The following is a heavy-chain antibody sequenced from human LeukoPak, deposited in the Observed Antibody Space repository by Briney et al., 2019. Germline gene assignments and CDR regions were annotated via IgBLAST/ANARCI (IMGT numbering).Heavy chain of an antibody. Sequence: GWSLRLYSAASGFTFSNYAMSWVGQAPGKGVELGRAISGSGGSTYYADSVKGRFTISRDNSKNTLYLQMNSLRAEDTAVYYCAKDWAFDIWGQGTMVTVSS. CDR1: GFTFSNYA. CDR2: ISGSGGST. V-gene: IGHV3-23*01. J-gene: IGHJ3*02. CDR3: AKDWAFDI.